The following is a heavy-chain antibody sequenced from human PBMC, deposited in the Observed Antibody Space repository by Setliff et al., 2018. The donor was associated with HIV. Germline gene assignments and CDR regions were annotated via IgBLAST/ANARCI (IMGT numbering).Heavy chain of an antibody. Sequence: GASVKVSCKASGGTFSSYAISWVRQAPGQGLEWMGGIIPIFGTANYAQKFQGRVTMTRDTSTSTVYMELSSLRSEDTAVYYCARDQVYWQQLLFDYWGQGTLVTVSS. V-gene: IGHV1-69*05. J-gene: IGHJ4*02. CDR3: ARDQVYWQQLLFDY. CDR2: IIPIFGTA. CDR1: GGTFSSYA. D-gene: IGHD6-13*01.